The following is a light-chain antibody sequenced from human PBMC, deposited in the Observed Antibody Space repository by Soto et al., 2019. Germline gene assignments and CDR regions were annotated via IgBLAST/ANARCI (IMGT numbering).Light chain of an antibody. J-gene: IGKJ1*01. Sequence: EIVMTQSPATLSVSPGERATVSCRASQSVSSNLAWYQQKPGQAPRLHIYGASTRATGIPARFSGSGSGTEFTLTLSSLQSEDFAVYYCQQYNNWPGTFCQGTKLDI. CDR1: QSVSSN. CDR2: GAS. CDR3: QQYNNWPGT. V-gene: IGKV3-15*01.